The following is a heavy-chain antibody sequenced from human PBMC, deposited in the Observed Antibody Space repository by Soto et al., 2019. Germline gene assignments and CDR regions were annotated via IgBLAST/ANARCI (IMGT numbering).Heavy chain of an antibody. D-gene: IGHD4-17*01. CDR2: IYYSGST. J-gene: IGHJ3*02. CDR1: GGAVSSGDYY. Sequence: PSWSLRLTGASCGGAVSSGDYYCSLIRQPPGKGLEWIGYIYYSGSTYYNPSLKSRVTISVDTSKNQFSLKLRSVNAADTAVYYCARGENDYGGLDIWGQGTMVTVSS. CDR3: ARGENDYGGLDI. V-gene: IGHV4-30-4*01.